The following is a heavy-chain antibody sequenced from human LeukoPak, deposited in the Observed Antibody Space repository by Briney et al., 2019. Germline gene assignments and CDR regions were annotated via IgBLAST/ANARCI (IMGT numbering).Heavy chain of an antibody. CDR2: ISYDGSNK. V-gene: IGHV3-30-3*01. CDR3: ARGLYCSGGSCYFDY. Sequence: GRSLRLSCAASGFTFSSYAMHWVRQAPGKGLEWVAVISYDGSNKYYADSVKGRFTISRDNSKNTLYLQMNSLRAEDTAVYYCARGLYCSGGSCYFDYWGQGTLVTVSS. CDR1: GFTFSSYA. J-gene: IGHJ4*02. D-gene: IGHD2-15*01.